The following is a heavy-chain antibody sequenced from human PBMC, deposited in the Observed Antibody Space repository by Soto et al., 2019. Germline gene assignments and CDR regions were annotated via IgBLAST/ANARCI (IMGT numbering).Heavy chain of an antibody. CDR2: ISWNSDTI. D-gene: IGHD3-3*01. CDR1: GFTFDEYA. V-gene: IGHV3-9*01. CDR3: AKDRIVGSGQDYAVDV. Sequence: GGSLRLSCAGSGFTFDEYAMYWVRQAPGKGLEWVSGISWNSDTIGYADSVKGRFSISRDNAKNSLFLQMNSLRVEDTAVYYCAKDRIVGSGQDYAVDVWGQGTTVTSP. J-gene: IGHJ6*02.